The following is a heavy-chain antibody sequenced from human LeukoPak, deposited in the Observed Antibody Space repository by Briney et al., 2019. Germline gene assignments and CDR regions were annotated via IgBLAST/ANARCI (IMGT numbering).Heavy chain of an antibody. CDR1: GFTFSSYW. J-gene: IGHJ3*02. CDR2: INSDGSST. D-gene: IGHD3-10*01. CDR3: ARSGHYAIDAFDI. V-gene: IGHV3-74*01. Sequence: GGSLRLSCGASGFTFSSYWMHWVRQAPGKGLVWVSRINSDGSSTSYADSVKGRFTISRDNAKNTLYLQMNSLRAEDTAVYYCARSGHYAIDAFDIWGQGTMVTVSS.